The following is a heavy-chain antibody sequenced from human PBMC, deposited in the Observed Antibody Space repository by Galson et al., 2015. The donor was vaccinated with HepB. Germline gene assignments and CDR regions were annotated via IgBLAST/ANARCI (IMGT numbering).Heavy chain of an antibody. CDR2: ISGNGGST. D-gene: IGHD5-24*01. V-gene: IGHV3-23*01. Sequence: SLRLSCAASGFTFSSYAMSWVRQAPGKGLEWVSAISGNGGSTYYADSVKGRFTISRDNSKNTLYLQMNSLRAEDTAVYYCAKGEWLQAAPGLWGQGTLVTVSS. CDR1: GFTFSSYA. CDR3: AKGEWLQAAPGL. J-gene: IGHJ4*02.